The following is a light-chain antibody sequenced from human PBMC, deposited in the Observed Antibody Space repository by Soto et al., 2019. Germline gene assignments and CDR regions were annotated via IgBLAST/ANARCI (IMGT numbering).Light chain of an antibody. CDR3: MQSLQAPLT. CDR1: QSLQQRNGYKC. Sequence: EIVMTQSPLSLPVTPGEPASISCRSSQSLQQRNGYKCLEWYLQKPGQSPQLLIYMGSNRASGVPDRFSGSGSGTDFTLKISRVEAEDVGVYYCMQSLQAPLTFGQGTKVEIK. CDR2: MGS. V-gene: IGKV2-28*01. J-gene: IGKJ1*01.